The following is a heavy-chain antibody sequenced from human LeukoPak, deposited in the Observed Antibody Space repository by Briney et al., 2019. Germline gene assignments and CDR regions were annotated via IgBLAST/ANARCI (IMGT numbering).Heavy chain of an antibody. CDR3: GKDDPKSSAFDY. V-gene: IGHV3-30*18. J-gene: IGHJ4*02. CDR2: ISYDGSNK. Sequence: GGSLRLSCAASGFTFSSYGMHWVRQAPGKGLEWVAVISYDGSNKYYADSVKGRFTISRDNSKNTLYLQMNSLRAEDTAVYYWGKDDPKSSAFDYWGQGTLVTVSS. CDR1: GFTFSSYG. D-gene: IGHD2-15*01.